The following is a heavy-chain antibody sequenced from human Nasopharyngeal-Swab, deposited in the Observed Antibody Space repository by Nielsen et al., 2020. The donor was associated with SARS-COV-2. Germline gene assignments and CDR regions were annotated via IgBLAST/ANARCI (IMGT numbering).Heavy chain of an antibody. CDR2: INNYTGKT. J-gene: IGHJ6*03. CDR3: ARNIMDWEDQRGYYYMDV. V-gene: IGHV1-18*04. Sequence: ASVKVSCKASGYPFTSYGITWVRQAPGQGLEWMGWINNYTGKTNYAQKVQGRVTMTTDTSTNTAYMELRSLRSDDTAVYYCARNIMDWEDQRGYYYMDVWGKGTTVTVSS. D-gene: IGHD3-3*01. CDR1: GYPFTSYG.